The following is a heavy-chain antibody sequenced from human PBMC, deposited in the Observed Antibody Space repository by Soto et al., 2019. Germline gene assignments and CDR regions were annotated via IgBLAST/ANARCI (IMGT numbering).Heavy chain of an antibody. Sequence: QVQLQESGPGLVKPSQTLSLTCSVSGDSIRGGGHYWNWIRQFPGKGLEWIGYVYHSGSTHYNPSIRGRLTISIDTSKNQFSLRLISVTAADTALYYCARDTGLAPTVWGYWGHGTQVTVSS. V-gene: IGHV4-31*03. D-gene: IGHD7-27*01. CDR1: GDSIRGGGHY. CDR2: VYHSGST. CDR3: ARDTGLAPTVWGY. J-gene: IGHJ4*03.